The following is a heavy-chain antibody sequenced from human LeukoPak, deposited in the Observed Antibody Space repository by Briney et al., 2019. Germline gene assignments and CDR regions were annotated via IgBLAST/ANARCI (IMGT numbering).Heavy chain of an antibody. D-gene: IGHD6-13*01. CDR2: ISSSSSYI. CDR3: ARAMSSSRGPFDY. Sequence: GGSLGLSCAASGFTLSSYSMNWVRQAPGKGLEWVSSISSSSSYIYYADSVKGRFTISRDNAKNSLYLQMNSLRAEDTAVYYCARAMSSSRGPFDYWGQGTLVTVSS. J-gene: IGHJ4*02. V-gene: IGHV3-21*01. CDR1: GFTLSSYS.